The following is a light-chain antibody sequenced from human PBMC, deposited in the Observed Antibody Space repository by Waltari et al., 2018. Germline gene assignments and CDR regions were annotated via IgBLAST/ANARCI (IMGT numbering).Light chain of an antibody. CDR2: KDI. CDR3: YSAADNHRVL. Sequence: SSELTQPASVSVSLGQTAVITCSGDILAKKYGRWFQQKPGQAPFLFIFKDIARPSGIPDRFSGSSSGTTLTLTISGAQVEDEAAYYCYSAADNHRVLFGGGTKLTVL. J-gene: IGLJ2*01. CDR1: ILAKKY. V-gene: IGLV3-27*01.